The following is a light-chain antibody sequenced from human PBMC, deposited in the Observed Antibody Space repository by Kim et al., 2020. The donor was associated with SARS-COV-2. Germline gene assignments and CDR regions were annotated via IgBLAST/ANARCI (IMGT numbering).Light chain of an antibody. J-gene: IGLJ3*02. CDR3: ETWDSNSYWV. V-gene: IGLV4-60*03. Sequence: VKLTCTLSSGHSSYIIAWHQQQPGKAPRYLMKLEGSGSYNKGSGVPDRFSGSSSGADRYLTISNLQSEDEADYYCETWDSNSYWVFGGGTQLTVL. CDR2: LEGSGSY. CDR1: SGHSSYI.